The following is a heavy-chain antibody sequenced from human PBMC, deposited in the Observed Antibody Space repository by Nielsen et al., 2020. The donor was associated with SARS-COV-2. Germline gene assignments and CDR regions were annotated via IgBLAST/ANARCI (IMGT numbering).Heavy chain of an antibody. Sequence: SETLSLTCAVYGGSFSGYYWGWVRQPPGKGLEWIGNIHHRGSAYYFGNTYYNPSLKSRVTISVDTSKNQFSLSLTSVTAADTAIYFCTRGRRDSNPYWFFDLWGRGALVTVSS. CDR3: TRGRRDSNPYWFFDL. CDR2: IHHRGSAYYFGNT. V-gene: IGHV4-34*01. D-gene: IGHD4-11*01. J-gene: IGHJ2*01. CDR1: GGSFSGYY.